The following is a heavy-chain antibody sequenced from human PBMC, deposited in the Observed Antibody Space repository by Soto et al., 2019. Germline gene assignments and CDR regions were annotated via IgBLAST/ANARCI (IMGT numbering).Heavy chain of an antibody. CDR1: GYTFTSYG. D-gene: IGHD3-22*01. V-gene: IGHV1-8*02. CDR3: ARSYYYDSSGYSYDAFDI. Sequence: ASVKVSCKASGYTFTSYGINWVRQATGQGLEWMGWMNPNSGNTGYAQKFQGRVTMTRNTSISTAYMELSSLRSEDTAVYYCARSYYYDSSGYSYDAFDIWGQGTMVTVSS. CDR2: MNPNSGNT. J-gene: IGHJ3*02.